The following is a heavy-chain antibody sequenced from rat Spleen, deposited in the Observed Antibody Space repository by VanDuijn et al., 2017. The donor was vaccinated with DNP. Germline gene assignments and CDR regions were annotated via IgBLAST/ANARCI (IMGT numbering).Heavy chain of an antibody. D-gene: IGHD1-1*01. CDR1: GFSFSDSA. V-gene: IGHV5-17*01. J-gene: IGHJ2*01. CDR3: ARQYYSPRVYLDY. Sequence: EVQLVESGGGVVQPGKSLKLSCAASGFSFSDSAMAWVRQSPKMGLEWVATIIYDGSHTFYRDSVQGRFTISRDNAKTTLYLQMDSLRSDETATYYCARQYYSPRVYLDYWGQGVVVTVSS. CDR2: IIYDGSHT.